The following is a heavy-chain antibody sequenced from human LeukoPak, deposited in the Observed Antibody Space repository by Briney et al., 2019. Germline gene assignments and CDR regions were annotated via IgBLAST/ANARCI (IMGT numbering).Heavy chain of an antibody. V-gene: IGHV4-39*07. Sequence: SETLSLTCTVSGGSISRSSYYWGWIRQPPGKGLEWIGSIYYSGSTYYNPSLKSRVTISVDTSKNQFSLKLSSVTAADTAVYYCARDSPMRNWFDPWGQGTLVTVSS. CDR2: IYYSGST. CDR1: GGSISRSSYY. CDR3: ARDSPMRNWFDP. J-gene: IGHJ5*02.